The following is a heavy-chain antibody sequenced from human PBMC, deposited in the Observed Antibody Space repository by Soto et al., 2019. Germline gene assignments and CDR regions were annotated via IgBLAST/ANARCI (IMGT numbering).Heavy chain of an antibody. CDR3: ASYRERPYYYDSSGLYFDY. CDR2: IYYSGST. CDR1: GGSISSGGYY. V-gene: IGHV4-31*03. D-gene: IGHD3-22*01. Sequence: TSETLSLTCTVSGGSISSGGYYWSWIRQHPGKGLEWIGYIYYSGSTYYNPSLKSRVTISVDTSKNQFSLKLSSVTAADTAVYYCASYRERPYYYDSSGLYFDYWGQGTLVTVSS. J-gene: IGHJ4*02.